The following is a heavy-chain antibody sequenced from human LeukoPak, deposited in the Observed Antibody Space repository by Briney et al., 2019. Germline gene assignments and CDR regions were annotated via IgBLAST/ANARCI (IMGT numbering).Heavy chain of an antibody. CDR2: ISGSGGSA. J-gene: IGHJ4*02. CDR3: GHPGIVGALGPDY. D-gene: IGHD1-26*01. V-gene: IGHV3-23*01. CDR1: GFTFSSYA. Sequence: GGSLRLSCAASGFTFSSYAMSWVRQAPGKGLEWVSAISGSGGSAYYADSVKGRFTISRDNSKNTLYRQMNTQRGEDTDVSSCGHPGIVGALGPDYWGPGTLVTVSS.